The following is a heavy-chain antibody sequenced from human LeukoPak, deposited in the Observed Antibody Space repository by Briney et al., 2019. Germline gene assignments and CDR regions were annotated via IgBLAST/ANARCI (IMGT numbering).Heavy chain of an antibody. CDR2: ISSSSSYI. Sequence: PGGSLRLSCAASGFSFSSYSMNWVRQAPAKGLEGVSFISSSSSYIYYPDSVKGRFTISSDNAKNSLYLQMNSLRAAVTAVYYCVRVLLLLGYPYYYYMTVSSRGTTVTVSS. CDR1: GFSFSSYS. V-gene: IGHV3-21*03. J-gene: IGHJ6*03. D-gene: IGHD3-3*01. CDR3: VRVLLLLGYPYYYYMTV.